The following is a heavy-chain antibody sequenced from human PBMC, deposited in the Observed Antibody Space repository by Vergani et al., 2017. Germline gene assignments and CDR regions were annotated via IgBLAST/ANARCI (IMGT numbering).Heavy chain of an antibody. CDR2: IYSGGST. J-gene: IGHJ4*02. CDR3: ARDGVLRYFDWLLSPSNYFDY. Sequence: EVQLVESGGGLVQPGGSLRLSCAASGFTVSSNYMSWVRQAPGKGLEWVSVIYSGGSTYYADSVKGRFTISRDNAKNSLYLQMNSLRAEDTAVYYCARDGVLRYFDWLLSPSNYFDYWGQGTLVTVSS. CDR1: GFTVSSNY. D-gene: IGHD3-9*01. V-gene: IGHV3-66*01.